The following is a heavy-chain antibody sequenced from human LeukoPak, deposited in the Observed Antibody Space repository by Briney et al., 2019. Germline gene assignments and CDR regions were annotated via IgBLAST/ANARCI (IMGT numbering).Heavy chain of an antibody. CDR2: IYYSGST. CDR3: ARDPTRYCSGGSCYFY. J-gene: IGHJ4*02. Sequence: SETLSLTCTVSGGSISSGGYYWSWMRQPPGKGLEWIGYIYYSGSTNYNPSLKSRVTMSVDTSKNQFSLKLSSVTAADTAVYYCARDPTRYCSGGSCYFYWGQGTLVTVSS. V-gene: IGHV4-61*08. CDR1: GGSISSGGYY. D-gene: IGHD2-15*01.